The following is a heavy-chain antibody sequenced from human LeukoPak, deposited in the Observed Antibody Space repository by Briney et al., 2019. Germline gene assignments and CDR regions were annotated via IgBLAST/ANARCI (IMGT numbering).Heavy chain of an antibody. J-gene: IGHJ4*02. D-gene: IGHD1-1*01. CDR1: GYTFSNYD. CDR3: ARGPSGHRSDFDY. Sequence: ASVKVSCKASGYTFSNYDINWVRQATGQGLEWMAWMNPSSGNTAYAQKFQGRVTLTRGTSIDTAYMELSSLRSEDTAVCYCARGPSGHRSDFDYWGQGTLVTVSS. CDR2: MNPSSGNT. V-gene: IGHV1-8*02.